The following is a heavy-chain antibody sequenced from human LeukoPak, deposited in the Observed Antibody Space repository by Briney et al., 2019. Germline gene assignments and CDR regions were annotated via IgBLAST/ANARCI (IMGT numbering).Heavy chain of an antibody. CDR1: GDSISRYY. CDR2: IYYSGSA. D-gene: IGHD1-26*01. Sequence: PSETLSLTCTVSGDSISRYYWSWIRQLPGKGLEWIGYIYYSGSAYYNPSLKSRVTISVDTSKNQFSLKLSSVTAADTAVYYCARVRSYCGCLDYWGQGTLVTVSS. V-gene: IGHV4-59*01. J-gene: IGHJ4*02. CDR3: ARVRSYCGCLDY.